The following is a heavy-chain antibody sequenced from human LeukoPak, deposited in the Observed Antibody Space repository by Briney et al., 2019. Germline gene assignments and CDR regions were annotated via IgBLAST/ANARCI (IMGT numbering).Heavy chain of an antibody. CDR2: INFDGSST. J-gene: IGHJ4*02. CDR1: GFTFSGYW. D-gene: IGHD4-17*01. Sequence: PGGSLRLSCAASGFTFSGYWMHWVRQAPGKGLVWVSRINFDGSSTTYADSVKGRFTISRDNAKSTLYLQMNSLRPEDTAVYYCARDLAYGGDYWGQGTLVTVSS. CDR3: ARDLAYGGDY. V-gene: IGHV3-74*01.